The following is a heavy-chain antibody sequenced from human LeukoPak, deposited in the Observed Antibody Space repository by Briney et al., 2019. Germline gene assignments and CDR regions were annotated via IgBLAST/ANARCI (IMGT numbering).Heavy chain of an antibody. Sequence: GGSLRLSGAASGFTLSSYSMNWVRQAPGKGLEWVSSISSSSSYIYYADSVKGRFTISRDNAKNSLYLQMNSLRAEDTAVYYCARVRSSGCPDYWGQGTLVTVSS. CDR3: ARVRSSGCPDY. V-gene: IGHV3-21*01. CDR2: ISSSSSYI. CDR1: GFTLSSYS. J-gene: IGHJ4*02. D-gene: IGHD6-19*01.